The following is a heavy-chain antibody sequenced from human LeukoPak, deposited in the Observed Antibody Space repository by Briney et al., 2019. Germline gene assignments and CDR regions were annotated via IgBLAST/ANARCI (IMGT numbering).Heavy chain of an antibody. V-gene: IGHV3-13*01. D-gene: IGHD2-21*01. J-gene: IGHJ4*02. Sequence: GGSLRLSCAASGFAFSSYDMHWVRQVSGKGLEWVSAIGHPGDTYYADSVKGRFTISREDAENYFFLQMNSLRAGDTAVYFCAALGDSIYWGQGTLVTVSS. CDR1: GFAFSSYD. CDR2: IGHPGDT. CDR3: AALGDSIY.